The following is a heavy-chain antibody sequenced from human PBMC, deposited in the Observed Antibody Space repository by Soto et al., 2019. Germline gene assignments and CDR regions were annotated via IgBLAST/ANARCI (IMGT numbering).Heavy chain of an antibody. CDR2: INHSGST. D-gene: IGHD6-13*01. Sequence: SETLSLTCAVYGGSFSGYYWSWIRQPPGKGLEWIGEINHSGSTNYNPSLKSRVTISVDTSRNQFSLKLSSVTAADTAVYYCARAGYIGSTNWFDPWGQGTLVTVSS. CDR1: GGSFSGYY. CDR3: ARAGYIGSTNWFDP. J-gene: IGHJ5*02. V-gene: IGHV4-34*01.